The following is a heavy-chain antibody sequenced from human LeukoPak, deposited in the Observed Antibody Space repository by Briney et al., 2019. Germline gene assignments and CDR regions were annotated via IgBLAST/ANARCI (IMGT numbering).Heavy chain of an antibody. V-gene: IGHV4-59*01. CDR3: ARGRGNYGPYYFDY. J-gene: IGHJ4*02. CDR1: GGSISSYY. Sequence: SETLSLTCTVSGGSISSYYWSWIRQPPGKGLEWIGYTHFTGSTNYSPSLKSRVTISLDMPRNRFSLKLSSVTAADTAVYYCARGRGNYGPYYFDYWGQGTLVTVSS. CDR2: THFTGST. D-gene: IGHD1-7*01.